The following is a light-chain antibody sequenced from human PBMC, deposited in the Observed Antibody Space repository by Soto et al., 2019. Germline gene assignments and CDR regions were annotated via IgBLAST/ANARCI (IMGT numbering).Light chain of an antibody. V-gene: IGLV2-14*01. CDR1: SRDVGGYNY. CDR3: RSHRTSSTPYG. Sequence: QSALTQPASVSGSPGQSITISCTGTSRDVGGYNYVSWYQQHPGKAPKLMIYDVSNRPSGVSNRFSGSKSGNTASLTISGLQAEDEAYYYCRSHRTSSTPYGFGTGPKVTVL. J-gene: IGLJ1*01. CDR2: DVS.